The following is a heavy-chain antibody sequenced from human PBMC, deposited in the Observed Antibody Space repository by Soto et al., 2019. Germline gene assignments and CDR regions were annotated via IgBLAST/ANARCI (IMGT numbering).Heavy chain of an antibody. CDR3: ATVATITGYYFDY. D-gene: IGHD5-12*01. CDR2: IYYSGST. Sequence: QVQLQESGPGLVKPSQTLSLTCTVSGGSISSGDYYWSWIRQPPGKGLEWIGYIYYSGSTYYNPSLKSRVTISLDTSKSQFSLKLSSVTAADTAVYYCATVATITGYYFDYWGQGTLVTVSS. J-gene: IGHJ4*02. V-gene: IGHV4-30-4*01. CDR1: GGSISSGDYY.